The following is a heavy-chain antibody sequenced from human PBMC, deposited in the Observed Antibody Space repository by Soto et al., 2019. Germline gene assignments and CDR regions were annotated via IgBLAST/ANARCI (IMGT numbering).Heavy chain of an antibody. CDR2: IYYSGST. V-gene: IGHV4-31*03. D-gene: IGHD6-13*01. CDR3: ARSGYSSSWELFDY. J-gene: IGHJ4*02. Sequence: SETLSLTCTVSGGSISSGGYYWSWIRQHPGKGLEWIGYIYYSGSTYYNPSLKSRVTISVDTSKNQFSLKLSSVTAADTAVYYCARSGYSSSWELFDYWGQGTLVTVSS. CDR1: GGSISSGGYY.